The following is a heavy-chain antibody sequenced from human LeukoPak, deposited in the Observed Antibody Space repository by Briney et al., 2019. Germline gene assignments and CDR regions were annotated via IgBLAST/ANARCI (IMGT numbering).Heavy chain of an antibody. CDR1: GFTFSSYA. CDR3: AKDEGGSYLYYFDY. V-gene: IGHV3-23*01. Sequence: GGSLRLSCAASGFTFSSYAMSWVRQAPGKGLEWVSAISGSGGSTYYAGSVKGRFTISRDNSKNTLYLQMDSLRAEDTAVYYCAKDEGGSYLYYFDYWGQGTLVTVSS. D-gene: IGHD1-26*01. CDR2: ISGSGGST. J-gene: IGHJ4*02.